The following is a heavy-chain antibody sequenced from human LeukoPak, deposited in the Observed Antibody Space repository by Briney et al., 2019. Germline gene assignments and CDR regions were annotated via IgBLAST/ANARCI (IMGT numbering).Heavy chain of an antibody. Sequence: GGSLRLSCAASGFTFSSYSMNWVRQAPGKGLEWVSSISSSSSYIYYADSVKGRFTISRDNAKNSLYLQMNSLRAEDTAVYYCARSRNYYGSGSNFDYWGQGTLVTVSS. CDR2: ISSSSSYI. J-gene: IGHJ4*02. CDR1: GFTFSSYS. D-gene: IGHD3-10*01. CDR3: ARSRNYYGSGSNFDY. V-gene: IGHV3-21*01.